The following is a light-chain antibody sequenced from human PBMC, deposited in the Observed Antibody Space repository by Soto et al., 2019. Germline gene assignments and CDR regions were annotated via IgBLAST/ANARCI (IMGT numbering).Light chain of an antibody. V-gene: IGKV2-28*01. Sequence: VMTQSPLSLPVTPGEPASISCRSSQSLLHSNGYNFLNWYLQKPGQSPQLLIFLGSNRASGVPDRFSGSGSGTDFTLKISRVEAEDVGVYYCMQALQTWTFGQGTKVEIK. CDR2: LGS. CDR3: MQALQTWT. J-gene: IGKJ1*01. CDR1: QSLLHSNGYNF.